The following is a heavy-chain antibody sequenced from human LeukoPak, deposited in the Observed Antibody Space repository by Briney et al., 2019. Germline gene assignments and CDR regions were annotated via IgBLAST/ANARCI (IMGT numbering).Heavy chain of an antibody. D-gene: IGHD4-23*01. CDR2: IKQDGSEK. Sequence: GGSLRLSCAASGFTFSSYWMSWVRQAPGKGLEWVANIKQDGSEKYYVDSVKGRFTISRDNAKNSLYLQMSSLRAEDTAVHYCAREYYGGNSGYNWFDPWGQGTLVTVSS. V-gene: IGHV3-7*01. CDR1: GFTFSSYW. J-gene: IGHJ5*02. CDR3: AREYYGGNSGYNWFDP.